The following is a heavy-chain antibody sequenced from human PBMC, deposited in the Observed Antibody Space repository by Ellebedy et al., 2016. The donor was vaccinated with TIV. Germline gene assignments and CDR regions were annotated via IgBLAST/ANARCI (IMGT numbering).Heavy chain of an antibody. CDR3: VRVGGDY. Sequence: SVKVSXXASGGTFSSYGFSWVRQAPGQGLEWMGGIIPIFGTTNYAQKFQGRVTLTADESTSTAFMELSSLRSEDTAVCYCVRVGGDYWGQGTLVTVSS. CDR2: IIPIFGTT. CDR1: GGTFSSYG. V-gene: IGHV1-69*13. J-gene: IGHJ4*02. D-gene: IGHD4-23*01.